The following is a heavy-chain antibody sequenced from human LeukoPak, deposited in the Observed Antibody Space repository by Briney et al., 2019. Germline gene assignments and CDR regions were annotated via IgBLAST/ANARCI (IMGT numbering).Heavy chain of an antibody. CDR1: GFTFSSNW. V-gene: IGHV3-7*01. CDR2: IKEDGSEK. CDR3: ARESTVDRFDY. D-gene: IGHD4-23*01. Sequence: GGSLRLSCAASGFTFSSNWMSWVRQAPGKGLEWVANIKEDGSEKYYVDSVKGRFTISRDNAKNSLYLQMNSLRAEDTAVYYCARESTVDRFDYWGQGTLVTVSS. J-gene: IGHJ4*02.